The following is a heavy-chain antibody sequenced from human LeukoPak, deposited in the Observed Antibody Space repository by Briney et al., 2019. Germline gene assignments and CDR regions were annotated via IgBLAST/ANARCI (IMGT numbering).Heavy chain of an antibody. Sequence: ASVKVSCKASGYTFTGYYMHWVRQAPGQGLEWMGWINPNSGGTNYAQMFQGRVTMTRDTSISTAYMELSRLRSDDTAAYYCARGLGYSYGYIYYFDYWGQGTLVTVSS. V-gene: IGHV1-2*02. J-gene: IGHJ4*02. D-gene: IGHD5-18*01. CDR2: INPNSGGT. CDR3: ARGLGYSYGYIYYFDY. CDR1: GYTFTGYY.